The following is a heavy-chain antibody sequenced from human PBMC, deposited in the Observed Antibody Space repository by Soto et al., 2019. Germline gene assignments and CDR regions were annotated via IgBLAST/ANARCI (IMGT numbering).Heavy chain of an antibody. CDR2: IYYTGNT. V-gene: IGHV4-59*11. D-gene: IGHD1-20*01. Sequence: NPSEALTVSCTFSVGSINVQYWGWIRQSPGQGLEWIGNIYYTGNTNYNPSLKSRVTISVDTSKNEFSLKLGSVTAADTALYYCATGLTAFDPWGQGTMVTVSS. CDR1: VGSINVQY. CDR3: ATGLTAFDP. J-gene: IGHJ5*02.